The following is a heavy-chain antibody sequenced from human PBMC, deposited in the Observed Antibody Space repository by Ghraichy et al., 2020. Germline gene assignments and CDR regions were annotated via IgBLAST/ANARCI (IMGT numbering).Heavy chain of an antibody. CDR2: IKSDSSAI. D-gene: IGHD4-11*01. J-gene: IGHJ5*02. V-gene: IGHV3-48*02. Sequence: GGSLRLSCEASGFTFSGFSMNWVRQAPGKGLEWVSYIKSDSSAIHYAASVKGRFTISRDNVRNSLYLQMNSLRDEDTAVYYCARGVGPTDYTTHWFDPWGQGTLVTVSS. CDR3: ARGVGPTDYTTHWFDP. CDR1: GFTFSGFS.